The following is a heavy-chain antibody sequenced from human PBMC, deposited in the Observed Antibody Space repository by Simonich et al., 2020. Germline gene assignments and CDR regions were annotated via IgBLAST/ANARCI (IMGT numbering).Heavy chain of an antibody. Sequence: QVQLVQSGAEVKKPGASVKVSCKASGYTFTGYYMHWVRQAPGKGLGWMGWINPNSGGTNDAQKFKGRVTMTRDTSISTAYMELSRLRSDDTAVYYCARVRFEAFDIWGQGTMVTVSS. CDR2: INPNSGGT. V-gene: IGHV1-2*02. CDR3: ARVRFEAFDI. J-gene: IGHJ3*02. CDR1: GYTFTGYY.